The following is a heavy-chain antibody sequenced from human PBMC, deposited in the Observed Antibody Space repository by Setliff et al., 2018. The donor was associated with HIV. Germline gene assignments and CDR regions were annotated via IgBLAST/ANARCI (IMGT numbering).Heavy chain of an antibody. D-gene: IGHD1-1*01. CDR1: GGSFSSYY. J-gene: IGHJ4*02. V-gene: IGHV4-34*01. Sequence: SETLSLTCAVYGGSFSSYYWSWIRQPPGKGLEWIGEINHSGSTNYNPSLKSRVTISVDTSKNQFSLKVSSVTAADTAVYYCARERSLITNRRYFDSWGQGTQVTVSS. CDR2: INHSGST. CDR3: ARERSLITNRRYFDS.